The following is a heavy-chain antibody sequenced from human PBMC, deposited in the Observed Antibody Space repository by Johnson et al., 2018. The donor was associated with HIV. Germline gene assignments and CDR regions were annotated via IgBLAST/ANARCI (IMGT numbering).Heavy chain of an antibody. J-gene: IGHJ3*02. V-gene: IGHV3-30-3*01. D-gene: IGHD4-23*01. CDR3: ARDNSLSPLGACDI. Sequence: QMMLVESGGSLVKPGGSLRLSCAASGFTFSSYAMHWVRQAPGKGLEWVAVISYDGSNKYYADSVKGRFTISRDNSKNTLYLQMNSLRAEDTAVYYCARDNSLSPLGACDIWGRGTMVTVSS. CDR2: ISYDGSNK. CDR1: GFTFSSYA.